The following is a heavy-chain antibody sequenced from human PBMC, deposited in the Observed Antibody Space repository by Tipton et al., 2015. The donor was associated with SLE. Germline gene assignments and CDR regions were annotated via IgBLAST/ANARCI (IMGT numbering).Heavy chain of an antibody. Sequence: SLRLSCAASGLTFTNYWMHWVRQAPGKGLEWVANIKQDGSEKYYVDSVKGRFTISRDNAKNSLYLQMNSLRAEDTAVYYCARDPYCSSTSCSQVDYWGQGTLVTVSS. CDR2: IKQDGSEK. V-gene: IGHV3-7*01. J-gene: IGHJ4*02. CDR3: ARDPYCSSTSCSQVDY. CDR1: GLTFTNYW. D-gene: IGHD2-2*01.